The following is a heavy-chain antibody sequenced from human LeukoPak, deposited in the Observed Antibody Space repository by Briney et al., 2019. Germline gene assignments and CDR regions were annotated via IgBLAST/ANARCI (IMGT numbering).Heavy chain of an antibody. D-gene: IGHD3-22*01. CDR3: ARVPNYYDSSGYPYYFDY. V-gene: IGHV1-46*01. CDR2: INPSGGST. CDR1: GYTFTSYY. Sequence: ASVKVSCKASGYTFTSYYMHWVRQAPGQGLEWMGIINPSGGSTSYAQKFQGRVTMTRDTSTSTVYMELSSLGSEDTTVYYCARVPNYYDSSGYPYYFDYWGQGTLVTVSS. J-gene: IGHJ4*02.